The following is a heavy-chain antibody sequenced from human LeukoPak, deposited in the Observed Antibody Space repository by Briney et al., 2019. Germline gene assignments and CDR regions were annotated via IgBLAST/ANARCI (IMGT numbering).Heavy chain of an antibody. CDR2: LRGNGDA. CDR1: GFTFSSYA. J-gene: IGHJ4*02. V-gene: IGHV3-23*01. D-gene: IGHD3-16*01. CDR3: AKASWVSTADAVL. Sequence: GGSLRLSCVASGFTFSSYAMSWVRETPARGLEWVSSLRGNGDAFYADSVKGRFTLSRDESRNTVYLQLNILRVEDTAIYYCAKASWVSTADAVLWGQGTVVTVSS.